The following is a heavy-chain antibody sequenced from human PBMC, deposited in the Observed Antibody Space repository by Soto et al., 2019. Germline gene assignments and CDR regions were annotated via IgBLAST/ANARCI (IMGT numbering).Heavy chain of an antibody. CDR1: GDTFSTYT. V-gene: IGHV1-46*03. D-gene: IGHD3-9*01. CDR2: INPSGGST. Sequence: ASLKVSCKASGDTFSTYTITWMRQAPGQGLEWMGIINPSGGSTSYAQKFQGRVTMTRDTSTSTVYMELSSLRSEDTAVYYCARNKGIDILTGYYRDYYYYGMDVWGQGTTVTVSS. J-gene: IGHJ6*02. CDR3: ARNKGIDILTGYYRDYYYYGMDV.